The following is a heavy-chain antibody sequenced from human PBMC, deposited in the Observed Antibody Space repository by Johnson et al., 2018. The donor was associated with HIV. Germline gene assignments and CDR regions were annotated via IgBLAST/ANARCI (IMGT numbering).Heavy chain of an antibody. CDR1: GFTFSSYD. D-gene: IGHD3-16*01. J-gene: IGHJ3*02. CDR3: AKAQDYVWGSPGAFDI. V-gene: IGHV3-30*18. CDR2: ISYDGSNK. Sequence: QVQLVESGGGLVQPGGSLRLSCAASGFTFSSYDMHWVRQAPGKGLEWVAVISYDGSNKYYADSVKGRFTISRDNSKNTLYLQMNSLRAEDTALYYCAKAQDYVWGSPGAFDIWGQGTMVTVSS.